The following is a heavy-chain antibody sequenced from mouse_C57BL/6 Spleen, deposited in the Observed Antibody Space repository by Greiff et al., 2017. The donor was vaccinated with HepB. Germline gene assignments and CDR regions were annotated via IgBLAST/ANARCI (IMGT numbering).Heavy chain of an antibody. Sequence: VQLQQSGAELVRPGSSVKLSCKASGYTFTSYWMDWVKQRPGQGLEWIGNIYPSDSETHYNQKFKDKATLTVDKSSSTAYMQLSSLTSEDSAVYYCARGGYDDFDYWGQGTTLTVSS. CDR2: IYPSDSET. V-gene: IGHV1-61*01. J-gene: IGHJ2*01. D-gene: IGHD2-2*01. CDR1: GYTFTSYW. CDR3: ARGGYDDFDY.